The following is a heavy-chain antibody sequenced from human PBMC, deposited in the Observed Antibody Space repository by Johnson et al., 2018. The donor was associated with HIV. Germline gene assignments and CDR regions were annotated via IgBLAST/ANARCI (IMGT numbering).Heavy chain of an antibody. V-gene: IGHV3-9*01. J-gene: IGHJ3*02. CDR2: ISWKSGSI. CDR1: GFTFDDYA. Sequence: VQLVESGGGLVQPGRSLRLSCAASGFTFDDYAMHWVRQAPGKGLEWVSGISWKSGSIGYADSVKGRFTISRDNAKNSLYLQMNSLRAEDTALYYCAKDTTFSSSHAFDIWGQGTMVTVSS. D-gene: IGHD6-6*01. CDR3: AKDTTFSSSHAFDI.